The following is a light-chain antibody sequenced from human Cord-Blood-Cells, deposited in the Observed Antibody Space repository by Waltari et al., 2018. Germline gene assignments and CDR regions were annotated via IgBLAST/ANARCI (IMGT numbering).Light chain of an antibody. Sequence: QSVLTQPPSASGTPGQRVTISCSGSSSNIGSNYVYWYQQLPGTAPKLLSYRNNQRPSGVPGRFSGSKSGTSASLAIGGLRSEDEADYYCAAWDDSLSVHWVFGGETKLTVL. CDR2: RNN. CDR1: SSNIGSNY. CDR3: AAWDDSLSVHWV. V-gene: IGLV1-47*01. J-gene: IGLJ3*02.